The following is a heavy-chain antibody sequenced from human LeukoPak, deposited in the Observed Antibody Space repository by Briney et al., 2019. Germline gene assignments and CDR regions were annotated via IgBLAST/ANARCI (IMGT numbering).Heavy chain of an antibody. CDR1: GYTFASYY. J-gene: IGHJ4*02. CDR3: ARGGRKSGYSSINGDF. Sequence: ASVKVSCKASGYTFASYYIHWVRQAPGQGLEWMGIINPSGGSTNYAQKFQGRVTMTRDTSTSTVYMEVSSLRSEDTAVYYCARGGRKSGYSSINGDFWGQGTLVTVSS. V-gene: IGHV1-46*01. D-gene: IGHD3-22*01. CDR2: INPSGGST.